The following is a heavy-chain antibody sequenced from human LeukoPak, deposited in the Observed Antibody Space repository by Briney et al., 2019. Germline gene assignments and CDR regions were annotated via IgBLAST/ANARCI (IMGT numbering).Heavy chain of an antibody. V-gene: IGHV3-23*01. CDR2: TSSSDPGT. CDR1: GFPLSSYA. CDR3: ARAPYCSGGSCYSYYYYYMDV. D-gene: IGHD2-15*01. Sequence: GGSLRLPCAASGFPLSSYAMSWVRQASGKGLEWVSATSSSDPGTYYADSVRGRFTISRDNSKNTLYLQMNSLRAEDTAVYYCARAPYCSGGSCYSYYYYYMDVWGKGTTVTVSS. J-gene: IGHJ6*03.